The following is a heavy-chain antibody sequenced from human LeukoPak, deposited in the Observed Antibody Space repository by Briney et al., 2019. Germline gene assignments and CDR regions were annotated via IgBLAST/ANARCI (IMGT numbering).Heavy chain of an antibody. Sequence: GGSLRLSCAAPGFTFSSYAMHWVRQAPGKGLEWVAVIWYDGSNKYYADSVKGRFTISRDNSKNTLYLQMNSLRAEDTAVYYCARTVDTAMVGEFYFDHWGQGTLVTVSS. J-gene: IGHJ4*02. CDR1: GFTFSSYA. V-gene: IGHV3-33*08. D-gene: IGHD5-18*01. CDR2: IWYDGSNK. CDR3: ARTVDTAMVGEFYFDH.